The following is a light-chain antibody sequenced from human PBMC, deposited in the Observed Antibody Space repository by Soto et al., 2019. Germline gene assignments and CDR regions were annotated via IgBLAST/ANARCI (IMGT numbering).Light chain of an antibody. V-gene: IGLV1-40*01. CDR1: SSNIGAGYD. J-gene: IGLJ1*01. CDR2: GNS. CDR3: QSYDSSLSVLYV. Sequence: QSVLTQPPSVSGAPGQRLTISCTGSSSNIGAGYDVHWYQHLPGTAPKLLIYGNSNRPSGVPDRFSGSKSGTAASLAITGLQAEDEADYYCQSYDSSLSVLYVFGTGTKLT.